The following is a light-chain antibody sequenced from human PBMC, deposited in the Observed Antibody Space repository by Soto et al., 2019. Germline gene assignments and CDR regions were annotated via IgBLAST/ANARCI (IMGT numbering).Light chain of an antibody. CDR3: SSYTTSGSLFYV. CDR1: SXDIGGYNY. CDR2: EVT. Sequence: QSALTQPASVSGSPGQSITISCTGASXDIGGYNYVSWYQHHPGKAPKLLIYEVTNRPSGVSNRFSGSKSGKTASLTISGLQAEDEADYYCSSYTTSGSLFYVLGTGTKLTVL. J-gene: IGLJ1*01. V-gene: IGLV2-14*01.